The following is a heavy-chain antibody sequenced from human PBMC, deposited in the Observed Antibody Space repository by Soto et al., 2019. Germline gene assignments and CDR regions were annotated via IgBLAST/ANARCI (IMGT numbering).Heavy chain of an antibody. CDR3: TRGEYYYASGSYYPFDY. CDR2: IRTKANNYAT. V-gene: IGHV3-73*01. Sequence: PGGSLRLSCAASGIFFSGSAMHWVRQASEKGLEWVGRIRTKANNYATAYTASVKGRFTISRDDSKNTAYLQMNSLTTEDTAVYYCTRGEYYYASGSYYPFDYWGHGIVVTVSS. D-gene: IGHD3-10*01. CDR1: GIFFSGSA. J-gene: IGHJ4*01.